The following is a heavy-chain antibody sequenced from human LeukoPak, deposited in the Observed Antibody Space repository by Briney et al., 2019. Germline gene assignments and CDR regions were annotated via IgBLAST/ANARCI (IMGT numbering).Heavy chain of an antibody. CDR1: GDSIRSYY. V-gene: IGHV4-59*08. J-gene: IGHJ3*02. CDR2: INYSGST. Sequence: SETLSLTCTVSGDSIRSYYWSWIRQPPGKGLEWIGYINYSGSTNYNPSLKSRVTISVDTSKNQFSLKLSSVTAADTAVYYCASQLVGATPIDDAFDIWGQGTMVTVSS. D-gene: IGHD1-26*01. CDR3: ASQLVGATPIDDAFDI.